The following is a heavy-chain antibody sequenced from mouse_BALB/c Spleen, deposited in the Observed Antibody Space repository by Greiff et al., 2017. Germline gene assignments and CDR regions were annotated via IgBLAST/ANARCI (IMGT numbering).Heavy chain of an antibody. V-gene: IGHV14-3*02. CDR3: EGGNYPAWCAY. CDR2: IDPANGNT. CDR1: GFKIKDTY. Sequence: EVQLQQSGAELVKPGPSVKLSCTASGFKIKDTYMHGGKRRPDQGLEWIGRIDPANGNTKYDPKFQGKATITADTSSNTAYLQRSSLTSEDTAVYYCEGGNYPAWCAYWGQGTLVTVSA. D-gene: IGHD2-1*01. J-gene: IGHJ3*01.